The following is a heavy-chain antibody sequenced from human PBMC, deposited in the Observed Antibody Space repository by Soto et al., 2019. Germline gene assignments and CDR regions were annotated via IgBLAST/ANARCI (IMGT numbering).Heavy chain of an antibody. V-gene: IGHV1-24*01. J-gene: IGHJ4*02. CDR2: FDPEDGET. Sequence: ASVKVSCKVSGYTLTELSMHWVRQAPGKGLEWMGGFDPEDGETIYAQKFQGRVTMTEDTSTDTAYMELSSLRSEDTAVYYCATGGYYDFWSGYYYWGQGTLVTSPQ. D-gene: IGHD3-3*01. CDR3: ATGGYYDFWSGYYY. CDR1: GYTLTELS.